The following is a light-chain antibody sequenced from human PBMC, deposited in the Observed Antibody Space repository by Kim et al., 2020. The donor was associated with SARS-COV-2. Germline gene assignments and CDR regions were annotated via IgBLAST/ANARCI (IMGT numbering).Light chain of an antibody. Sequence: EIVMTQSPATLSVSPGERATLSCRARQTVSSNLAWYQQKPGQAPRLLIYGASTRAIGIPARFSGSGSGTEFTLTISSLQSEDFAVYYCQQYNNWPSHTFGQGTKLEI. CDR1: QTVSSN. CDR3: QQYNNWPSHT. CDR2: GAS. V-gene: IGKV3-15*01. J-gene: IGKJ2*01.